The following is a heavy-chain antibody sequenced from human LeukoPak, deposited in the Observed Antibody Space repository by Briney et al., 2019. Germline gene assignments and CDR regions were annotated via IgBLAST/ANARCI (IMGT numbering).Heavy chain of an antibody. CDR2: IVVGSGNT. J-gene: IGHJ4*02. Sequence: ASVKVSCKASGYTFTSYGISWVRQAPGQGLEWIGWIVVGSGNTNYAQKFQERVTITRDMSTSTAYMELSSLRSEDTAVYYCAIIYYGSGSYFDYWGQGTLVTVSS. CDR1: GYTFTSYG. D-gene: IGHD3-10*01. V-gene: IGHV1-58*02. CDR3: AIIYYGSGSYFDY.